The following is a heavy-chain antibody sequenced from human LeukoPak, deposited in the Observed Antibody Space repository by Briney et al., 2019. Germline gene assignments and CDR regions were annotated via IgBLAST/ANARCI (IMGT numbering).Heavy chain of an antibody. Sequence: PSETLSLTCTVSGGSISSGDYYWSWIRQPPGKGLEWIGYIYYSGSTYYNPSLKSRVTISVDTSKNQFSLKLSSVTAADTAVYHCARDSSGYYFDYWGQGTLVTVSS. V-gene: IGHV4-30-4*01. D-gene: IGHD3-22*01. CDR1: GGSISSGDYY. J-gene: IGHJ4*02. CDR2: IYYSGST. CDR3: ARDSSGYYFDY.